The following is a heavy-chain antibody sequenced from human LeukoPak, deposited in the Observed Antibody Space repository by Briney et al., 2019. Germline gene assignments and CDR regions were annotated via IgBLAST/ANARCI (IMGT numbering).Heavy chain of an antibody. D-gene: IGHD4-11*01. CDR3: ATEGLLYRNYDY. CDR1: GYTLTELS. Sequence: ASVKVSCKVSGYTLTELSMHWGRQAPGKGLEWMGGFDPEDGETIYAQKFQGRVTMTEDTSTDTAYMELSSLRSEDTAVYYCATEGLLYRNYDYWGQGPLVTVSS. V-gene: IGHV1-24*01. CDR2: FDPEDGET. J-gene: IGHJ4*02.